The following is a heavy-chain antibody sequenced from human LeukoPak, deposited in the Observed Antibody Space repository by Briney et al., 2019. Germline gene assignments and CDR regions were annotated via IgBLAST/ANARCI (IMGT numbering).Heavy chain of an antibody. CDR3: ARGGTGAFDY. J-gene: IGHJ4*02. Sequence: GGSLRLSCAASGVTFSDYYMSWIRQAPGKGLEWVSYISSTSTYTNYADSVKGRFTISRDNTNNSVYLQMNSLRADDTAIYYCARGGTGAFDYWGQGTLVTVSS. V-gene: IGHV3-11*06. CDR1: GVTFSDYY. D-gene: IGHD2-8*02. CDR2: ISSTSTYT.